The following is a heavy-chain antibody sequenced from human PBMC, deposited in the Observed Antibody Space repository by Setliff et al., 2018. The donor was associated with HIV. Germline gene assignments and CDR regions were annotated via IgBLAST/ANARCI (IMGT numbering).Heavy chain of an antibody. CDR1: GFTVSSNY. Sequence: GGSLILSCAASGFTVSSNYMSWVRQAPGKGLEWVSVIYSGGSTYYADSVKGRFTISRDNSKNTLYLQMNSLRAEDTAVYYCAAWRGSDAFDIWGQGTMVTVSS. J-gene: IGHJ3*02. V-gene: IGHV3-53*01. D-gene: IGHD3-10*01. CDR2: IYSGGST. CDR3: AAWRGSDAFDI.